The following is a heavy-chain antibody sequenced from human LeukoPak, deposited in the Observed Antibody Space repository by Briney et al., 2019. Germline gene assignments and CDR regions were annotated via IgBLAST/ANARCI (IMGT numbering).Heavy chain of an antibody. CDR1: GGSISSYY. D-gene: IGHD3-3*01. CDR2: IYYSGST. J-gene: IGHJ5*02. CDR3: ARDRFLEWWFDP. V-gene: IGHV4-59*01. Sequence: SETLSLTCTVSGGSISSYYWSWIRQPPGKGLEWIGYIYYSGSTNYNPSLKSRVTISVDTSKNQFSLKLSSVTAADTAVYYCARDRFLEWWFDPWGQGTLVTVSS.